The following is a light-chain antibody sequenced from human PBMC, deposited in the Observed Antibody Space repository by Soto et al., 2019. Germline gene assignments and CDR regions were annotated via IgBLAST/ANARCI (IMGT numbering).Light chain of an antibody. CDR2: GAS. Sequence: EIVMTQSPATLSVSPGERATLSCRASQSVSSNLAWYQQKPGQAPTLLIYGASTRATGIPARCSGSGSGTEFTLTISSLQSEDFAVYYCQQYNSWPPNTFGQGTKLEIK. V-gene: IGKV3-15*01. J-gene: IGKJ2*01. CDR3: QQYNSWPPNT. CDR1: QSVSSN.